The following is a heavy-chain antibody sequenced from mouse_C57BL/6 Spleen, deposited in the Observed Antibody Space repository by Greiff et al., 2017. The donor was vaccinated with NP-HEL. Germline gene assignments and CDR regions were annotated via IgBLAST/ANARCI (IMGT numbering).Heavy chain of an antibody. V-gene: IGHV5-9-1*02. J-gene: IGHJ3*01. Sequence: EVTLVESGEGLVKPGGSLKLSCAASGFTFSSYAMSWVRQTPEKRLEWVAYISSGGDYIYYADTVKGRFTISRGNARNTLYLQMSSLKSEDTAMYYCTREDYGSSYAWFAYWGQGTLVTVSA. CDR2: ISSGGDYI. CDR1: GFTFSSYA. CDR3: TREDYGSSYAWFAY. D-gene: IGHD1-1*01.